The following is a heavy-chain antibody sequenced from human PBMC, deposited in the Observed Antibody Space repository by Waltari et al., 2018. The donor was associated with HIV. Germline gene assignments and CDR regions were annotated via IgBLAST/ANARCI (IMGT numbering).Heavy chain of an antibody. CDR1: GGSFSGYY. D-gene: IGHD3-22*01. J-gene: IGHJ5*02. CDR3: ARGEKTDSTLLVWFDP. V-gene: IGHV4-34*01. CDR2: INHSGST. Sequence: QVQLQQWGAGLLKPSETLSLTCAVYGGSFSGYYWSWISQHPGKGLEWIGEINHSGSTNYNPSLKSRVTISVDTSKNQFSLKLSSVTAADTAVYYCARGEKTDSTLLVWFDPWGQGTLVTVSS.